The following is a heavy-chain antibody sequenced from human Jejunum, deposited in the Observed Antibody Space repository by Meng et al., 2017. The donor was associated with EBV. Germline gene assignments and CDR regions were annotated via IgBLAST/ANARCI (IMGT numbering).Heavy chain of an antibody. J-gene: IGHJ5*02. V-gene: IGHV4-4*02. CDR3: ARDGGPSGGYAYWFDP. D-gene: IGHD1-26*01. Sequence: HVHQQVPAPVLLVPLVTPSLTRAVSGGSIRSSYWGCWVRQPPGKGPEWIGEIFHIGTTNYNPTLKSRVTMSVDKSKNHFSLKLTSVTAADTAVYYCARDGGPSGGYAYWFDPWGQGTLVTVSS. CDR2: IFHIGTT. CDR1: GGSIRSSYW.